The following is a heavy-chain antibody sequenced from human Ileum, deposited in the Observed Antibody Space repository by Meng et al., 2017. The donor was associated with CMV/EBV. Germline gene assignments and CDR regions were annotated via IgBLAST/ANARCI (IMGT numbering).Heavy chain of an antibody. J-gene: IGHJ4*02. Sequence: SGNASGYTFTRYVVNWMRQAPGQGLEWIRWINTNTGNPLYAQGFTGRFVFSLDTSVSTAYLQISSLKAEDTAVYYCARDRPGEGADYWGQGTLVTVSS. V-gene: IGHV7-4-1*02. CDR3: ARDRPGEGADY. CDR1: GYTFTRYV. CDR2: INTNTGNP. D-gene: IGHD7-27*01.